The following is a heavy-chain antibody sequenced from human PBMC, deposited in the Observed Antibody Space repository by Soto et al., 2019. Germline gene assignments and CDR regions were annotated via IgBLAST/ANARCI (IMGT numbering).Heavy chain of an antibody. CDR2: ISWNSGRI. CDR1: GFTFDDYA. V-gene: IGHV3-9*01. Sequence: EMQLVESGGGLVQPGRSLRLSCAASGFTFDDYAMYWVRQAPGKGLEWVSGISWNSGRIGYADSVKGRFTISRDHAKNSLYLQMNSLRPEDKALYYCTKARLWGGDGYNSYYYNAMDVWGQGTTVTVSS. CDR3: TKARLWGGDGYNSYYYNAMDV. J-gene: IGHJ6*02. D-gene: IGHD3-16*01.